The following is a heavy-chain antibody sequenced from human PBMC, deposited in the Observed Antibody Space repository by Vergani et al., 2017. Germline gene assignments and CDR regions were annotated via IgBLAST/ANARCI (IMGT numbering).Heavy chain of an antibody. V-gene: IGHV3-30*18. CDR1: GFTFSSYS. Sequence: VQLVESGGGLVQPGGSLRLSCAASGFTFSSYSMNWVRQAPGKGLEWVAVISYDGSNKYYADSVKGRFTISRDNSKNTLYLQMNSLRAEDTAVYYCAKERLWFPSKDFDYWGQGTLVTVSS. J-gene: IGHJ4*02. D-gene: IGHD3-10*01. CDR3: AKERLWFPSKDFDY. CDR2: ISYDGSNK.